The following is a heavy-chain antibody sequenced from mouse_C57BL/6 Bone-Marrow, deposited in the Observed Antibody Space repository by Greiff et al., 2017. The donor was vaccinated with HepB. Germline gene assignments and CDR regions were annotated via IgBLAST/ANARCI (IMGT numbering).Heavy chain of an antibody. V-gene: IGHV1-81*01. Sequence: VMLVESGAELARPGASVKLSCKASGYTFTSYGISWVKQRTGQGLEWIGEIYPRSGNTYYNEKFKGKATLTADKSSSTAYMELRSLTSEDSAVYFCARSVITTVVATGAMDYWGQGTSVTVSS. CDR1: GYTFTSYG. D-gene: IGHD1-1*01. J-gene: IGHJ4*01. CDR2: IYPRSGNT. CDR3: ARSVITTVVATGAMDY.